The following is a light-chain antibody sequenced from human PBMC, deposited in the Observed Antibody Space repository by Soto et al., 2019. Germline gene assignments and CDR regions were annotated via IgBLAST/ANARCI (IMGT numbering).Light chain of an antibody. J-gene: IGLJ1*01. CDR2: LNSDGSH. CDR3: QPGGTGIQV. Sequence: QLVLTQSPSASASLGASVKLTCTLSSGHSSYAIAWHQQQPEKGPRYLMKLNSDGSHSKGDGIPDRFSGSSSGAERYLTIPTLQSEDEADYYCQPGGTGIQVFGTGPKLPVL. CDR1: SGHSSYA. V-gene: IGLV4-69*01.